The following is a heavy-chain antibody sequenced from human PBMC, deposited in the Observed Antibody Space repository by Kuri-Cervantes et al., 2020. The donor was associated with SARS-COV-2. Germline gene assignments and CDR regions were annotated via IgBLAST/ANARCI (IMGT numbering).Heavy chain of an antibody. CDR3: ARDFPPSGSYSYYYYGMDV. CDR1: GGSFSGYY. Sequence: SETLSLTCAVYGGSFSGYYWSWIRQPPGKGQEWIGEINHSGSTNYNPSLKSRVTVSVDTSKNQFSLKLSSVTAADTAVYYCARDFPPSGSYSYYYYGMDVWGQGTMVTVSS. V-gene: IGHV4-34*01. J-gene: IGHJ6*02. D-gene: IGHD1-26*01. CDR2: INHSGST.